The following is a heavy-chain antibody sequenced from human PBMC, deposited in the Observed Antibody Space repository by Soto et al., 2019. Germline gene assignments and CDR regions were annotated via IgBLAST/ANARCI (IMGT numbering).Heavy chain of an antibody. V-gene: IGHV3-23*01. D-gene: IGHD6-19*01. Sequence: HGGSLRLSCAASGFIFSSYALSWVRQAPGMGLEWVSAISGSGGSTYYADSVKGRFTISRDNSKNTLYLQMNSLRAEDTAVYYCAKDPDSSGWYGDYFDYWGQGTLVTVSS. CDR1: GFIFSSYA. CDR3: AKDPDSSGWYGDYFDY. CDR2: ISGSGGST. J-gene: IGHJ4*02.